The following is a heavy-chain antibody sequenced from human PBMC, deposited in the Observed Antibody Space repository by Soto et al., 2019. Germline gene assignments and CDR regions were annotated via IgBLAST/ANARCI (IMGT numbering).Heavy chain of an antibody. CDR2: IYYSGST. CDR1: GGSISSGGYY. Sequence: QVQLQESGPGLVKPSQTLSLTCTVSGGSISSGGYYWSWIRQHPGKGLEWIGYIYYSGSTYYNPSHKSRVTISVDTSKTQFSLKLSSVTAADTAVYYCARVPYSGPKRGSYYFDYWGQGTLVTVSS. D-gene: IGHD5-12*01. V-gene: IGHV4-31*03. CDR3: ARVPYSGPKRGSYYFDY. J-gene: IGHJ4*02.